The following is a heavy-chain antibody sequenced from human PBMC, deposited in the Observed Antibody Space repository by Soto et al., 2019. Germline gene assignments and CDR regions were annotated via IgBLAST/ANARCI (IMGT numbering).Heavy chain of an antibody. CDR2: ISGSGGST. Sequence: PGGSLRLSCAASGFTFSSYAMSWVRQAPGKGLEWVSAISGSGGSTYYADSVKGRFTISRDNSKNTLYLQMNSLRAEDTAVYYCAKGGWYQPATKVNNWFDPWGQGTLVTVSS. V-gene: IGHV3-23*01. J-gene: IGHJ5*02. CDR1: GFTFSSYA. D-gene: IGHD6-19*01. CDR3: AKGGWYQPATKVNNWFDP.